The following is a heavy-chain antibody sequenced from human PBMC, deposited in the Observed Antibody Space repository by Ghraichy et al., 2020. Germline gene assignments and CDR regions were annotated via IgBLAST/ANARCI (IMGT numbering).Heavy chain of an antibody. V-gene: IGHV3-9*01. CDR1: GFTFDDYA. D-gene: IGHD5-18*01. CDR3: AKGGLGPGYSYGPNSYFDY. Sequence: LNISCAASGFTFDDYAMHWVRQAPGKGLEWVSGISWNSGSIGYADSVKGRFTISRDNAKNSLYLQMNSLRAEDTALYYCAKGGLGPGYSYGPNSYFDYWGQGTLVTVSS. J-gene: IGHJ4*02. CDR2: ISWNSGSI.